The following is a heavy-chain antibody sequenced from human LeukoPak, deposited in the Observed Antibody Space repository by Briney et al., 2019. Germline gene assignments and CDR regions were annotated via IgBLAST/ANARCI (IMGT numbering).Heavy chain of an antibody. CDR3: AREKGGWYDY. J-gene: IGHJ4*02. V-gene: IGHV4-38-2*02. CDR2: IYHSGNT. CDR1: NYSISSGYY. Sequence: PSETLSLTCTVSNYSISSGYYWGWIRQPPGKGLEWIGSIYHSGNTYYNPSLKNRVTISVDTSKSQFSLKLTSVTAADTAVYYCAREKGGWYDYWGQGTLVTVSS. D-gene: IGHD6-19*01.